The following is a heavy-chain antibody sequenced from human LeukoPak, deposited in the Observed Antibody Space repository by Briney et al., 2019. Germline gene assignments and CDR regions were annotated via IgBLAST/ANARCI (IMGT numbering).Heavy chain of an antibody. CDR1: GGSFSGYY. CDR2: IYTSGST. CDR3: ARGPPPDFDY. J-gene: IGHJ4*02. Sequence: SETLSLTCAVYGGSFSGYYWSWIRQPAGKGLEWIGRIYTSGSTDYNPSLKSRVTMSVDTSKNQFSLKVNSVTAADTAVYYCARGPPPDFDYWGLGTLVTVSS. V-gene: IGHV4-59*10.